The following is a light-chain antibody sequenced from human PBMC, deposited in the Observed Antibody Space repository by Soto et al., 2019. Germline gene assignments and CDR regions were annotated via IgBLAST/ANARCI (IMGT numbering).Light chain of an antibody. CDR3: SSFSSITREV. CDR2: EVT. J-gene: IGLJ2*01. CDR1: SSDVGGYNY. V-gene: IGLV2-8*01. Sequence: QSALTQPPSASGSPGQSVTISCTGTSSDVGGYNYVSWYQQHPGKAPKLMIYEVTKRPSGVPDRFSGSKSGNTASLTVSGLRAEDEADYYCSSFSSITREVFGGGTKLTVL.